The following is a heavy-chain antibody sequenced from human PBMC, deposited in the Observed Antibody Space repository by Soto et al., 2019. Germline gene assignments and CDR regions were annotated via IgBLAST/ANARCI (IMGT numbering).Heavy chain of an antibody. D-gene: IGHD2-2*01. CDR2: MNPNSGNT. CDR1: GYTFTSYD. Sequence: GASVKVSCKASGYTFTSYDINWVRQATGQGLEWMGWMNPNSGNTGYAQKFQGRVTMTRNTSIGAAYMELSSLRSEDTAVYYCARHNCGVGSKYFDYWGQGTLVTVSS. V-gene: IGHV1-8*01. J-gene: IGHJ4*02. CDR3: ARHNCGVGSKYFDY.